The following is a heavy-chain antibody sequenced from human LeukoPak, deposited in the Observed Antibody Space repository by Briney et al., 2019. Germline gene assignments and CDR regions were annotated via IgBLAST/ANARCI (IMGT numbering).Heavy chain of an antibody. J-gene: IGHJ6*03. D-gene: IGHD2-15*01. CDR2: IYYSGST. CDR3: ARDSYWDYYYMDV. CDR1: GGSISSYY. Sequence: SETLSLTCAVSGGSISSYYWSWIRQPPGKGLEWIGYIYYSGSTNYNPSLKSRVTMSVDTPKNQFSLKVSSVTAADTAVYYCARDSYWDYYYMDVWGKGTTVTISS. V-gene: IGHV4-59*12.